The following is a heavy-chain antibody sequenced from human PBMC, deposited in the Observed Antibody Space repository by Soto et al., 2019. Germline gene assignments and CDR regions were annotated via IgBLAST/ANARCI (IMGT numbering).Heavy chain of an antibody. Sequence: SETLSLTCTVSGGSISSYYWSWIRQPPGKGLEWIGYIYYSGSTNYNPSLKSRVTISVDTSKNQFSLKLSSVTAADTAVYYCARITGDAFDIWGQGTMVTVSS. CDR2: IYYSGST. D-gene: IGHD1-20*01. CDR1: GGSISSYY. CDR3: ARITGDAFDI. J-gene: IGHJ3*02. V-gene: IGHV4-59*08.